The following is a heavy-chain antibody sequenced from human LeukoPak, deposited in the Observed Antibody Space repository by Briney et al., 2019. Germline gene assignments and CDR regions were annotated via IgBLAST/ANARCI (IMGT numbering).Heavy chain of an antibody. J-gene: IGHJ4*02. CDR2: MNPSGGST. V-gene: IGHV1-46*01. CDR1: GYTFTSYY. Sequence: DSVKVSCKASGYTFTSYYMQWVRQAPGQGLEWMGIMNPSGGSTSYAQKFQGRVTMTRDTSTSTVYMELSSLRSEDTAVYYCARGGMGIQLWSFDYWGQGTLVSVST. CDR3: ARGGMGIQLWSFDY. D-gene: IGHD5-18*01.